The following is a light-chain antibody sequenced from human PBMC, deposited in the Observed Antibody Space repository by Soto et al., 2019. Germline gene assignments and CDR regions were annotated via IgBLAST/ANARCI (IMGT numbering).Light chain of an antibody. Sequence: GFTQSPCTLSLSQGERATLSCRASQSASSSYLAWYQQNPGQAPRLLIYGASSRATGIPDRFSGSGSGTDFTLTISRLEPEDFAVYYCKKYGSRTCGQGTKWIS. V-gene: IGKV3-20*01. CDR3: KKYGSRT. CDR2: GAS. CDR1: QSASSSY. J-gene: IGKJ1*01.